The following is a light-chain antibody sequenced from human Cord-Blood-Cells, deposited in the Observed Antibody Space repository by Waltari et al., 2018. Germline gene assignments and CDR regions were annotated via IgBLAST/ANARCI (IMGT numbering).Light chain of an antibody. Sequence: QSVLTQPPSASGTPGQRVTISCSGRSSNIGSNTVNWYQQLPGTAPKLLIYSNNQRPSGVPGRFSGSMSGPSASLAISGLQSEDEADYYCAAWDDSLNGPVFGGGTKLTVL. V-gene: IGLV1-44*01. J-gene: IGLJ3*02. CDR1: SSNIGSNT. CDR3: AAWDDSLNGPV. CDR2: SNN.